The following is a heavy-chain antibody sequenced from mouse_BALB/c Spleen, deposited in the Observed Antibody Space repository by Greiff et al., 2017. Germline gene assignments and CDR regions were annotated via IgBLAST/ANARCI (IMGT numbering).Heavy chain of an antibody. V-gene: IGHV5-17*02. D-gene: IGHD4-1*01. CDR2: ISSGSSTI. Sequence: EVMLVESGGGLVQPGGSRKLSCAASGFTFSSFGMHWVRQAPEKGLEWVAYISSGSSTIYYADTVKGRFTISRDNPKNTLFLQMTSLRSEDTAMYYCARGDWDLAMDYWGQGTSVTVSS. J-gene: IGHJ4*01. CDR3: ARGDWDLAMDY. CDR1: GFTFSSFG.